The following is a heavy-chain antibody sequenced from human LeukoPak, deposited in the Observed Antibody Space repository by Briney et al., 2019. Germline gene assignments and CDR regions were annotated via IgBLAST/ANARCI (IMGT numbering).Heavy chain of an antibody. D-gene: IGHD2-8*02. CDR2: ISGNGGST. J-gene: IGHJ4*02. CDR1: GFTFSIYG. V-gene: IGHV3-23*01. Sequence: GGSLRLSCAASGFTFSIYGMSRVRQAPGKGLEWVSAISGNGGSTYYADSVKGRFTISRDNSRNTLYLQMNSLRAEDTAVYYCAKDLAWSFDYWGQGTLVTVSS. CDR3: AKDLAWSFDY.